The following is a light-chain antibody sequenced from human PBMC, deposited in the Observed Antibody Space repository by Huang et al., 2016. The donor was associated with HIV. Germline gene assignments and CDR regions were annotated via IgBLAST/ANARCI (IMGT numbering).Light chain of an antibody. Sequence: EIVMTQSPATLSVSPGGRDTLSCRASQSCSNHLAWDQQKPGQAPRLMIDGAFDRSHGIPARFSGSGSETEFTLTISSLQSEDLAVYYCQQCNNWPPRITFGQGTRLEIK. J-gene: IGKJ5*01. CDR1: QSCSNH. CDR2: GAF. V-gene: IGKV3D-15*01. CDR3: QQCNNWPPRIT.